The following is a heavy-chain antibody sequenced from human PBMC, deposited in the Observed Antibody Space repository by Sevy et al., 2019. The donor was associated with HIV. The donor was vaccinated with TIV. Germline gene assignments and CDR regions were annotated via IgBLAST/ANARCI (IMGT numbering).Heavy chain of an antibody. V-gene: IGHV1-2*02. J-gene: IGHJ4*02. D-gene: IGHD1-26*01. CDR3: ARVRRYYVPFDY. CDR2: INPNSGGT. Sequence: ASVKVSCKASGYTFTGYYMHWVRQAPGQGLEWMGWINPNSGGTNYAQKFQGRVTMTRDTSISTAYMELSRLRSDDTAVYYCARVRRYYVPFDYWGQRTLVTVSS. CDR1: GYTFTGYY.